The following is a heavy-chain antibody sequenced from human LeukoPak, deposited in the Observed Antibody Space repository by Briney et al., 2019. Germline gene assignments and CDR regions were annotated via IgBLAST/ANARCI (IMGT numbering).Heavy chain of an antibody. CDR3: ARGYGSGSYNNFNQ. CDR1: DASLSGYY. D-gene: IGHD3-10*01. J-gene: IGHJ4*02. Sequence: SETLSLTCTVSDASLSGYYWSWIRQPPGKGLEGIGYIHYTGNTDYNPSLTSRVTMSVDTSKNQFSLMLTSVTAADTAVYYCARGYGSGSYNNFNQWGQGLLVAVSS. V-gene: IGHV4-59*01. CDR2: IHYTGNT.